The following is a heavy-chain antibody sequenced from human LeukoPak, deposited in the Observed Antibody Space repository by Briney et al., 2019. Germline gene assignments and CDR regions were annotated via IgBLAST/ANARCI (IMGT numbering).Heavy chain of an antibody. CDR2: ISYDGSNK. Sequence: GGTLRLSCAASGFTFSDYNMHWVRQAPGKGLEWVAVISYDGSNKYYADSVKGRFTISRDNSKNTLYLQMNSLRAEDTAIYYCAKEPLYYYWGPGTLVTVSS. D-gene: IGHD2-21*01. CDR3: AKEPLYYY. J-gene: IGHJ4*02. CDR1: GFTFSDYN. V-gene: IGHV3-30*18.